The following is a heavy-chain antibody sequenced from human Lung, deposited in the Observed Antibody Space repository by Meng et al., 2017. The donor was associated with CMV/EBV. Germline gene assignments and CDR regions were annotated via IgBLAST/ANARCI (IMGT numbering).Heavy chain of an antibody. CDR1: GGSMSSTNW. CDR3: ARADKVRFDY. J-gene: IGHJ4*02. Sequence: QWHLQEAGPGLVRPSGTLSLTCAVSGGSMSSTNWWSWVRQPPGKGLEWIGEIYHSGSTNYNPSLKSRVSISVDKSKNQFSLKLSSVTAADTAVYYCARADKVRFDYWGQGALVTVSS. V-gene: IGHV4-4*02. CDR2: IYHSGST.